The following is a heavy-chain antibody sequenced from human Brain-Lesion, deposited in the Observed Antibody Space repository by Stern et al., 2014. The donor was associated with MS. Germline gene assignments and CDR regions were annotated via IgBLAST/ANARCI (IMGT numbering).Heavy chain of an antibody. CDR3: ARVYNTIYGIVTQRGSGMDV. CDR2: ITEDGTEK. D-gene: IGHD3-3*01. Sequence: EVHLVESGGGLVQPGGSLTISCTAAGFTFGNYWMNWVRQAPGKGLEWVANITEDGTEKNYVDSVKGRFTISRDNARNSLYLQMNSLRVEDTALYYCARVYNTIYGIVTQRGSGMDVWGQGTTVIVSS. J-gene: IGHJ6*02. V-gene: IGHV3-7*01. CDR1: GFTFGNYW.